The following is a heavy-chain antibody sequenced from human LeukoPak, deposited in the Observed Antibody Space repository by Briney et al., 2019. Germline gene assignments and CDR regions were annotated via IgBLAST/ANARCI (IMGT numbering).Heavy chain of an antibody. V-gene: IGHV3-7*01. CDR2: IKQDGSEK. D-gene: IGHD6-19*01. CDR1: GFTFSGYW. J-gene: IGHJ5*02. Sequence: GGSLRLSCAASGFTFSGYWMSWVRQAPGKGLEWVANIKQDGSEKYYVDSVKGRFTISRDNAKNSVYLQMNSLRAEDTAVYYCARDGGYSRAWYSGWFDPWGQGTLVTVSS. CDR3: ARDGGYSRAWYSGWFDP.